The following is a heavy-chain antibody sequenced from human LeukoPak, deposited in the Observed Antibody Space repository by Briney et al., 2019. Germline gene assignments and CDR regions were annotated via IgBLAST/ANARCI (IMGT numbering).Heavy chain of an antibody. CDR1: GGSISSYY. V-gene: IGHV4-59*08. D-gene: IGHD4/OR15-4a*01. J-gene: IGHJ2*01. CDR3: ARGTMVADWYFDL. CDR2: IHYSGST. Sequence: SETLSLTCTVSGGSISSYYWSWIRQPPGKGLEWIGYIHYSGSTNYNPSLKSRVTISVDTSKNQFSLKLSSVTAADTAVYYCARGTMVADWYFDLWGRGTQVTVSS.